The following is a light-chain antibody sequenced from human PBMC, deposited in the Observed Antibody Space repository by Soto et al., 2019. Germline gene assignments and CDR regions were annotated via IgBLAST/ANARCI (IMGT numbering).Light chain of an antibody. CDR2: EVS. J-gene: IGLJ3*02. V-gene: IGLV2-14*01. CDR1: SSDIGTYNY. Sequence: QSALTQPASVSGSPGQSITISCTGSSSDIGTYNYLSWYQQHPGKAPKLMIYEVSDRLSGISNRFSGSKSGNTASLTISGLQAEDEADYYCSSYTSSGTHWVFGGGTKVTVL. CDR3: SSYTSSGTHWV.